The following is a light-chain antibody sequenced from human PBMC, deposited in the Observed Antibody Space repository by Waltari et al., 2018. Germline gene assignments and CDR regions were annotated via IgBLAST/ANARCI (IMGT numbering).Light chain of an antibody. CDR2: DNI. V-gene: IGLV1-40*01. Sequence: QSVLTQPPSVSGAPGQTVTISCTGSSSNIGAVSAVHWYQHLPGTAPKVLIYDNINRPSAVPDRFSGSTSGASASLAITGLQAGDEADYYCQSYDNNLNAWVFGGGTKLTVL. J-gene: IGLJ3*02. CDR3: QSYDNNLNAWV. CDR1: SSNIGAVSA.